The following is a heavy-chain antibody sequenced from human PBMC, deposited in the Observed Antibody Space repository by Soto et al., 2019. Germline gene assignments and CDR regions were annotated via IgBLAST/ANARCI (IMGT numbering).Heavy chain of an antibody. Sequence: QVQLVQSGAEVKKPGASVKVSCKASGYTFTNFGISWVRQAPGQGLEWMGWISAYNGNTNYAQNFQGRVTMTTDTSTSQAYMGLRSPRSDDTAVYYCAGGGTPIDYWGQGTLVTVSS. J-gene: IGHJ4*02. CDR2: ISAYNGNT. CDR1: GYTFTNFG. CDR3: AGGGTPIDY. V-gene: IGHV1-18*01. D-gene: IGHD3-16*01.